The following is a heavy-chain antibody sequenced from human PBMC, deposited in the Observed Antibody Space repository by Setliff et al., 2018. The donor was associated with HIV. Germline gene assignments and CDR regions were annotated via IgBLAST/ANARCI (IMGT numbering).Heavy chain of an antibody. Sequence: GESLKISCAASGFTFSSYSMNWVRQAPGKGLEWVSYISSSGSTIYYADSVKGRFTISRDNAKNSLYLQMNSLRAEDTAVYYCARSRAAGFDYWGQGTLVTVSS. CDR2: ISSSGSTI. CDR3: ARSRAAGFDY. CDR1: GFTFSSYS. V-gene: IGHV3-48*04. J-gene: IGHJ4*02. D-gene: IGHD6-13*01.